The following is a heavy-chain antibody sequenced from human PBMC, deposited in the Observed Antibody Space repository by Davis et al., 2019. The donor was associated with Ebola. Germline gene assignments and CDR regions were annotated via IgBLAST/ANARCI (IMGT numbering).Heavy chain of an antibody. CDR2: ISAYNGNT. CDR3: ARRAAVAYDHVWGISRHDAFDI. CDR1: GYTFTSYG. J-gene: IGHJ3*02. Sequence: AASAKVSCKASGYTFTSYGISWVRQAPGQGLEWMGWISAYNGNTNYAQKLQGQVTISADKSIATAYLQWSSLKASDTAMYYCARRAAVAYDHVWGISRHDAFDIWGQGTMVTVSS. D-gene: IGHD3-16*01. V-gene: IGHV1-18*01.